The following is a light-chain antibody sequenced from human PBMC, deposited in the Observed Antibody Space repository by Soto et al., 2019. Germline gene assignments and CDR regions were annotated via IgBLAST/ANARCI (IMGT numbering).Light chain of an antibody. Sequence: DIQMTQSPSTLSASVGDRVTITCRASQSISSWLAWYQQKPGKAPKLLIYDASSLKSWVPSRFSGNGSGTEFTLTISSLQPDDFATYYCQQYNTYSTFGQGTRLEIK. V-gene: IGKV1-5*01. CDR3: QQYNTYST. J-gene: IGKJ5*01. CDR2: DAS. CDR1: QSISSW.